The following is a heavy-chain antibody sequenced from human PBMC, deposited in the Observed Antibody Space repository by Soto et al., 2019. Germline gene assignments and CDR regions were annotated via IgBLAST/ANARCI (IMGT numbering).Heavy chain of an antibody. Sequence: QVQLQESGPGLVKPSETLSLTCTVSGGYITNYYWSWIRQPPGKGLEWIGYIFYSGNTNYNPSLRRRVTLSVDKSKDQVSLRLSSVTAADTAVYYCARDSGYGDPFDYWGQGTLVTVSS. V-gene: IGHV4-59*01. J-gene: IGHJ4*02. D-gene: IGHD4-17*01. CDR2: IFYSGNT. CDR1: GGYITNYY. CDR3: ARDSGYGDPFDY.